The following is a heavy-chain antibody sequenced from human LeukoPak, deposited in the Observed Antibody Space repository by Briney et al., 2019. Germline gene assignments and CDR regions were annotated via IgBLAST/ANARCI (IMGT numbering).Heavy chain of an antibody. CDR3: AKGPYISSSSRQLDY. CDR1: GFTFRNYD. V-gene: IGHV3-23*01. CDR2: FSVSGENT. D-gene: IGHD6-6*01. J-gene: IGHJ4*02. Sequence: SGGSLRLSCAASGFTFRNYDMNWVRQAPGKGLEWVSGFSVSGENTYYIDSVKGRFTISRDIPKNTLYLEMNSLRAEDTAVYYCAKGPYISSSSRQLDYWGQGTLVSVSS.